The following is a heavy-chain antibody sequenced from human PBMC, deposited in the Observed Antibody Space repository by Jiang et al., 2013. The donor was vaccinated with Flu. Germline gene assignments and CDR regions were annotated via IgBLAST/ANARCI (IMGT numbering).Heavy chain of an antibody. Sequence: GSGLVKPEQTLSLTCNVSGVSISIGGFYWGWIRQHPGSGLEWIGYIYYSRNTYYNPSLGSRASISVETSKNQFSLRLNSVTAADTAVYYCARGYIVRPTGASDIWGQGTTVTVSS. CDR1: GVSISIGGFY. J-gene: IGHJ3*02. D-gene: IGHD2/OR15-2a*01. CDR2: IYYSRNT. V-gene: IGHV4-31*03. CDR3: ARGYIVRPTGASDI.